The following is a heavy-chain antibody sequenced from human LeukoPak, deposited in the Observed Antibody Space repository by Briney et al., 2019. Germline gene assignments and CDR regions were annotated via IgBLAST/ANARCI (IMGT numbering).Heavy chain of an antibody. D-gene: IGHD3-10*01. J-gene: IGHJ6*02. CDR1: GFTLIYYQ. CDR3: VRDGNRGYDMDV. Sequence: GGPLRLLCATSGFTLIYYQMNGVREAPGKGLEWVSYINGGDGAIYYADSVKGLFTISGDITTNSVYLQMNSLRAEDTALYYCVRDGNRGYDMDVWGQGTAVTVSS. V-gene: IGHV3-48*01. CDR2: INGGDGAI.